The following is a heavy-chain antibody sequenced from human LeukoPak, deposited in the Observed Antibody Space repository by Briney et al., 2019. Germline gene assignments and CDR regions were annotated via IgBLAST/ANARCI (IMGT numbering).Heavy chain of an antibody. CDR1: GLTFSGSA. D-gene: IGHD3-10*01. Sequence: PGGSLRLSCAASGLTFSGSAMHWVRQASGKGLEWVGRIRSKANSYATAYAASVKGRFTISRDDSKNTAYLQMNSLKTEDTAVYYCTRNIWFGAPFGYWGQGTLATVSS. V-gene: IGHV3-73*01. CDR2: IRSKANSYAT. CDR3: TRNIWFGAPFGY. J-gene: IGHJ4*02.